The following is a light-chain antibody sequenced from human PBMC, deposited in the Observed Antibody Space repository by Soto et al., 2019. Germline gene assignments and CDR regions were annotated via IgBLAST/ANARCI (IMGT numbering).Light chain of an antibody. Sequence: DIQMTQSPSSLSASVGDRVTITCQASQDISNYLNWYQQKPGKAPKLLIYDASNLETGVPSRFSGSGSGTGLTFTISSLQPEDIATYYCQQCDNLPITFGQGTRLETK. CDR1: QDISNY. CDR2: DAS. CDR3: QQCDNLPIT. J-gene: IGKJ5*01. V-gene: IGKV1-33*01.